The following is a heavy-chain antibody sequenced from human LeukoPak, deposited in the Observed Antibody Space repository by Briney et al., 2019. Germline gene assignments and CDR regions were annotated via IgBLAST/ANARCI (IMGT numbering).Heavy chain of an antibody. CDR2: IKPNSGGT. Sequence: ASVKVSCKASGGTFSSYAISWVRQAPGQGLEWMGWIKPNSGGTNYAQKFQGRVTMTRDTSISTAYMELSRLRSDDTAVYYCARVPIRRHYESTGYYYEDPWGQGTLVTVSS. J-gene: IGHJ5*02. V-gene: IGHV1-2*02. CDR3: ARVPIRRHYESTGYYYEDP. D-gene: IGHD3-22*01. CDR1: GGTFSSYA.